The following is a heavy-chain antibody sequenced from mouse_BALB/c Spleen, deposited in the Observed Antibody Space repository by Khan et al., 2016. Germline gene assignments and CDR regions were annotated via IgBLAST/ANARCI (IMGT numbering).Heavy chain of an antibody. Sequence: VQLQQSGAELVKPGASVRLSCTASGFNIIDTYMDWVKQRPEQGLEWIGRIDPANDNSHYDPKFQGRATITADTSSNTAYLQLSSLTSEDTAVYYCARLGDDYDWFAYWGQGTLVTVSA. V-gene: IGHV14-3*02. CDR1: GFNIIDTY. CDR2: IDPANDNS. CDR3: ARLGDDYDWFAY. J-gene: IGHJ3*01. D-gene: IGHD2-4*01.